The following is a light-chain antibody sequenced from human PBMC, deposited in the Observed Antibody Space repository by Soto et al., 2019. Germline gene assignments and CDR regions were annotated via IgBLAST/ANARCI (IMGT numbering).Light chain of an antibody. Sequence: DIQLTQSPSFLSSSVGVRVTINCRASHGINSDFTWYQQKPGRAPKLLIYAAATLQSGVPSRFSGSGSGTAFTLTISSLQPEDFGTYYCQQLNSYPLTFGGGTKVEI. CDR1: HGINSD. CDR2: AAA. CDR3: QQLNSYPLT. J-gene: IGKJ4*01. V-gene: IGKV1-9*01.